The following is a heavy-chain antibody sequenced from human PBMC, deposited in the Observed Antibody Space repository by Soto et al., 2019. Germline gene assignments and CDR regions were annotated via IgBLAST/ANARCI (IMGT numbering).Heavy chain of an antibody. D-gene: IGHD3-10*01. CDR3: VRGGHGSGSYLGSY. CDR1: GFTFTTYW. CDR2: IRQDGGAQ. J-gene: IGHJ4*02. V-gene: IGHV3-7*03. Sequence: EVQLVESGGGLAQPGGSLRLSCVACGFTFTTYWLSWVRQAPGKGLEWVANIRQDGGAQYYVDCVKGRFTISRDNAKNSVYLQMDSLRAEDTAVYYCVRGGHGSGSYLGSYWGQGILVTVSS.